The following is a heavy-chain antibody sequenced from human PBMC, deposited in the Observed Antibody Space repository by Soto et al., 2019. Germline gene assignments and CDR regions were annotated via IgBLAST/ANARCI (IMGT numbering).Heavy chain of an antibody. CDR3: ARDGSGWYSAYYYGMDV. CDR1: GFTFCSYL. J-gene: IGHJ6*02. Sequence: GGSPGLSCAAPGFTFCSYLVGWVPPAPGEGLEWVANIKQDGSEKYYVDSVKGRFTISRDNAKNSLYLQMNSLRAEDTAVYYCARDGSGWYSAYYYGMDVWGQGTTVTVSS. V-gene: IGHV3-7*04. CDR2: IKQDGSEK. D-gene: IGHD6-19*01.